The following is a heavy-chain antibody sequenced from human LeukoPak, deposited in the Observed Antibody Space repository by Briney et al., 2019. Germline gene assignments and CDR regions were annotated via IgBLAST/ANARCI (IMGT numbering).Heavy chain of an antibody. J-gene: IGHJ4*02. CDR3: ARGPNWNLFDY. CDR1: GSSISSYY. D-gene: IGHD1-1*01. CDR2: IYYSGST. Sequence: KPSETLSLTCTVSGSSISSYYWSWIRQPPGKGLEWIGYIYYSGSTNYNPSLKSRVTISVDTSKNQFSLKLSSVTAADTAVYYCARGPNWNLFDYWGQGTLVTVSS. V-gene: IGHV4-59*01.